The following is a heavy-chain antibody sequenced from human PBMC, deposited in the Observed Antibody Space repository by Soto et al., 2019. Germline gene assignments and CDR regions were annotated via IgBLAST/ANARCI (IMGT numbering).Heavy chain of an antibody. J-gene: IGHJ6*02. CDR2: ISSSSSYI. D-gene: IGHD3-3*01. CDR1: GFTFSSYS. CDR3: AREKLEYYDFWSGYYPAKYYYYYYGMDL. V-gene: IGHV3-21*01. Sequence: PGGSLRLSCAASGFTFSSYSMNWVRQAPGKGLEWVSSISSSSSYIYYADSVKGRFTISRDNAKNSLYLQMNSLRAEDTAVYYCAREKLEYYDFWSGYYPAKYYYYYYGMDLWGQGSTVTVSS.